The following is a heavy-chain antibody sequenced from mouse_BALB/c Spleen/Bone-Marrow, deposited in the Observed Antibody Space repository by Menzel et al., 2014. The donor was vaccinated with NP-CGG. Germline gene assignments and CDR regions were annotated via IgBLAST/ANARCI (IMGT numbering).Heavy chain of an antibody. D-gene: IGHD1-1*01. CDR1: GFTFSDYY. CDR2: ISDGGSYT. CDR3: ARGSSYFDY. J-gene: IGHJ2*01. Sequence: EVKLVESGGGLVKPGGSLKLSCAASGFTFSDYYMYWVRQTPEKRLEWVATISDGGSYTYCPDSVKGRFTISRDNAKNNLYLQMSSLKSEDTAMYYCARGSSYFDYWGQGTTLTVSS. V-gene: IGHV5-4*02.